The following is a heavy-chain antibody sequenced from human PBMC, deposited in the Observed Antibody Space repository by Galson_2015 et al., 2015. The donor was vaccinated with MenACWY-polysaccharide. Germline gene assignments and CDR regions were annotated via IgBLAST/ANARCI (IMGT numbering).Heavy chain of an antibody. CDR3: ARVECGSDGCCLIDY. Sequence: SVKVSCKASGYTFTSHNMHWVRQAPGQGLEWMGWINAGTGNTKYSQNFQGRVTITSDTSASTAYMELSGLRSEDTAVYYCARVECGSDGCCLIDYWGEGTLVTVSS. V-gene: IGHV1-3*01. CDR1: GYTFTSHN. J-gene: IGHJ4*02. CDR2: INAGTGNT. D-gene: IGHD2-15*01.